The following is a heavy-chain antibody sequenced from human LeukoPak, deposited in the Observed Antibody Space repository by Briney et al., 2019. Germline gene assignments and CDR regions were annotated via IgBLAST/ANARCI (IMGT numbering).Heavy chain of an antibody. CDR3: AKTMGAIDHDY. Sequence: GRSLRLSCAASGFTFSDFAMSWVRQAPGKGLEWVSTISGNGGRTYYADSVKGRFTISRDNSKNTLYLQIKSLRAEDTAVYYCAKTMGAIDHDYWGQGTLVTVSS. D-gene: IGHD1-26*01. CDR1: GFTFSDFA. V-gene: IGHV3-23*01. CDR2: ISGNGGRT. J-gene: IGHJ4*02.